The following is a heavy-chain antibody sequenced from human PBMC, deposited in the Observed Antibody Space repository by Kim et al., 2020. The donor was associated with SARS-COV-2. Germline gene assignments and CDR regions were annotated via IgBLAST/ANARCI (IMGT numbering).Heavy chain of an antibody. CDR2: ISNTGTTS. Sequence: GGSLRLSCVASGFSFSSYEMTWVRQTPGKGLECVSYISNTGTTSYYADSVKGRFTVSRDNGKKSLSLHLDNMRAEDTGIYFCARRDHSNALDLWGRGTMVTVSS. V-gene: IGHV3-48*03. CDR1: GFSFSSYE. J-gene: IGHJ3*01. CDR3: ARRDHSNALDL.